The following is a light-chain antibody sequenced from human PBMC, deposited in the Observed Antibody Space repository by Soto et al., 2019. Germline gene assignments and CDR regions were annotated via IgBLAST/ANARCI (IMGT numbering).Light chain of an antibody. CDR2: DAS. V-gene: IGKV3-11*01. J-gene: IGKJ2*01. CDR1: QSVSSY. CDR3: QQHSNWPLT. Sequence: EIVLTQSPATLSLSPGERATLSCRASQSVSSYFAWYQQKPGQAPRLLIYDASNRATGIPARFSGSGSGTDFTLTISSLEPEDFAVYYCQQHSNWPLTFGQGTKLEIK.